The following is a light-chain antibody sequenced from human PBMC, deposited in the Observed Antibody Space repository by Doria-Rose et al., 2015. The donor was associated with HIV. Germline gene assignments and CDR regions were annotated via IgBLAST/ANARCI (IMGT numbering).Light chain of an antibody. J-gene: IGKJ1*01. CDR2: DGS. CDR1: QSLSSTY. V-gene: IGKV3-20*01. CDR3: HQYGTSWT. Sequence: FTQSPGTLSLSPGERATLSCRASQSLSSTYLAWYQQKPGQAPSLLIHDGSTRATGIPDRFSASGSGTDFTLTINRLEPEDFALYYCHQYGTSWTFGQGTKVEI.